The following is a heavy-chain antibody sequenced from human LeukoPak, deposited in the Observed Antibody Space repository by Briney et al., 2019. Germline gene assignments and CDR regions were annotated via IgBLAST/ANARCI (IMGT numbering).Heavy chain of an antibody. V-gene: IGHV1-18*01. CDR1: GYTFTTYG. D-gene: IGHD2-15*01. Sequence: ASVKVSCKASGYTFTTYGINWVRQAPGQGLEWMGWISSDKGPTYYAPKLQGRVTLTTDTSTSTAYMELTNLRSDDTAVYYCARGGYSDYWGQGTLVTVSS. CDR2: ISSDKGPT. J-gene: IGHJ4*02. CDR3: ARGGYSDY.